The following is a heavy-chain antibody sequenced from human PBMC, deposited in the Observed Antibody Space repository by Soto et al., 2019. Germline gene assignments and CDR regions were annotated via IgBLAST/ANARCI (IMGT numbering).Heavy chain of an antibody. V-gene: IGHV3-30*18. CDR2: ISYDGSNK. D-gene: IGHD3-10*01. J-gene: IGHJ6*02. CDR3: AKDGDYYGSGSYYDYYYYGMDV. Sequence: GGSLRLSCAASGFTFSSYGMYWVRQAPGKGLEWVAVISYDGSNKYYADSVKGRFTISRDNSKNTLYLQMNSLRAEDTAVYYCAKDGDYYGSGSYYDYYYYGMDVWGQGTTVTVS. CDR1: GFTFSSYG.